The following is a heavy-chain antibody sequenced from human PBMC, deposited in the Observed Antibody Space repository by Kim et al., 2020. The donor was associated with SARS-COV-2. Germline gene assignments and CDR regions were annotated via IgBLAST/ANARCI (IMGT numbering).Heavy chain of an antibody. J-gene: IGHJ4*02. CDR2: SYT. Sequence: SYTNYSPSFQGHVPISADKSISTAYLQWSSLKASDTAMYYCARRSGYCDYWGQGTLVTVSS. V-gene: IGHV5-10-1*01. CDR3: ARRSGYCDY. D-gene: IGHD3-22*01.